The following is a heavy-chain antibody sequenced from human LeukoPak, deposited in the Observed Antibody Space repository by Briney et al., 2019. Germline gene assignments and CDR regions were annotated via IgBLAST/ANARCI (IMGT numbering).Heavy chain of an antibody. V-gene: IGHV3-20*04. CDR2: INWNGGST. D-gene: IGHD2-15*01. J-gene: IGHJ4*02. CDR3: ARVFSGSLVPSFDY. CDR1: GFTFDDYG. Sequence: PGGSLRLSCAASGFTFDDYGMTWVRNAPGKGLEWVSAINWNGGSTGYADSVKGRFTISRDNAKNSLYLQMNSLRAEDTAVYYCARVFSGSLVPSFDYWGQGTLVTVSS.